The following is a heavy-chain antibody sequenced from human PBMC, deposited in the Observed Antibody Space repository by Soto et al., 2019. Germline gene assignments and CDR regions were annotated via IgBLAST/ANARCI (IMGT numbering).Heavy chain of an antibody. CDR3: ARGRGYCGGTNCYLDY. CDR2: LSGDNSTAT. J-gene: IGHJ4*02. Sequence: GGSLRLSCVASGFTFGTSGMSWVRQAPGKGLEWISGLSGDNSTATKYADSVKGRFTISRDNAKNSLYLQMNSLRDDDTAVYYCARGRGYCGGTNCYLDYWGQGALVTVSS. D-gene: IGHD2-21*01. V-gene: IGHV3-48*02. CDR1: GFTFGTSG.